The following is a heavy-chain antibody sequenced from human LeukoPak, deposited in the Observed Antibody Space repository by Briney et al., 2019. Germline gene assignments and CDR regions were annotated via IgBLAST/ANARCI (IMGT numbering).Heavy chain of an antibody. J-gene: IGHJ4*02. Sequence: GGSLRLSCAASGFTFSSYGMHWVRQAPGKGLEWVAFIRYDGSNKYYADSVKGRFTISRDNSKNTLYLQMNSLRAEDTAVYYCAKDSVAAAGAPFWDDYWGQGTLVTVSS. CDR3: AKDSVAAAGAPFWDDY. D-gene: IGHD6-13*01. V-gene: IGHV3-30*02. CDR2: IRYDGSNK. CDR1: GFTFSSYG.